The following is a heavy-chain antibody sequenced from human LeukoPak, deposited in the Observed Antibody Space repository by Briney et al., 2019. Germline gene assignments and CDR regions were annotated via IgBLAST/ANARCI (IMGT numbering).Heavy chain of an antibody. Sequence: GGSLRLSCAASGFTFSSYSMNWVRQAPGKGLEWVSSISSSSSTIYYADSVKGRFTISRDNAKNSLYLQMNSLRAEDTAVYYCARDYYDSSGYYHGALWGQGTLVTVSS. D-gene: IGHD3-22*01. CDR2: ISSSSSTI. V-gene: IGHV3-48*01. J-gene: IGHJ4*02. CDR3: ARDYYDSSGYYHGAL. CDR1: GFTFSSYS.